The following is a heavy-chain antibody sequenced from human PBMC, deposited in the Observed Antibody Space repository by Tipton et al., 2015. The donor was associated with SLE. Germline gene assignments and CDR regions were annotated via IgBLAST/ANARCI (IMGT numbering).Heavy chain of an antibody. CDR3: ARHPGASFDF. J-gene: IGHJ4*02. CDR2: IHDSGAT. Sequence: TLSLTCTVSGGYIRCGDYYWSWIRPHPGKGLEWIGYIHDSGATFYNPSLRSRSAISVDTSQNQFSLRLTSATAADTAIYYCARHPGASFDFLGQGILVTVSS. V-gene: IGHV4-31*03. CDR1: GGYIRCGDYY.